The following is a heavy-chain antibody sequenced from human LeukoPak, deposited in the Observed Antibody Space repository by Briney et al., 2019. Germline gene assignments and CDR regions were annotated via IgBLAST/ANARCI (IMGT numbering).Heavy chain of an antibody. V-gene: IGHV1-18*01. J-gene: IGHJ3*01. Sequence: ASVKVSCKASGYTFRNYDITWVRQRPGQGLEWMGMVSAYRGDTNYAQRYQGRVTMTTDTPTSTAYMELRSLRSDDTAFYYCARESDYGDFEGGFLDLWGQGTMVTVSS. D-gene: IGHD4-17*01. CDR3: ARESDYGDFEGGFLDL. CDR2: VSAYRGDT. CDR1: GYTFRNYD.